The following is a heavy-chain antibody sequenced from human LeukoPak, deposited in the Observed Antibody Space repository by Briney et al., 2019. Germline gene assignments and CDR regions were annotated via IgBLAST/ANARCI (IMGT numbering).Heavy chain of an antibody. CDR1: GFTFSSYS. J-gene: IGHJ6*03. CDR3: AKGSGAGSNYYMDV. V-gene: IGHV3-30*02. Sequence: GGSLRLSCAASGFTFSSYSMNWVRQAPGKGLEWVAFIRYDGSNKYYADSVKGRFTISRDNSKNTLYLQMNSLRAEDTAVYYCAKGSGAGSNYYMDVWGKGTTVTISS. D-gene: IGHD1-26*01. CDR2: IRYDGSNK.